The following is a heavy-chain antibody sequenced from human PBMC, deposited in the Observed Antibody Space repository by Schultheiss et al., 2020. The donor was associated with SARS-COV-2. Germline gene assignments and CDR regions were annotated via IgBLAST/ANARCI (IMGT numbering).Heavy chain of an antibody. CDR1: GGSFSGYY. J-gene: IGHJ6*02. Sequence: SETLSLTCAVYGGSFSGYYWSWIRQPPGKGLEWIGEINHSGSTNYNPSLKSRVTISVDTSKNQFSLKLSSVTAADTAVYYCARDQLVVWGMDVWGQGTTVTVSS. CDR3: ARDQLVVWGMDV. V-gene: IGHV4-34*01. CDR2: INHSGST. D-gene: IGHD6-13*01.